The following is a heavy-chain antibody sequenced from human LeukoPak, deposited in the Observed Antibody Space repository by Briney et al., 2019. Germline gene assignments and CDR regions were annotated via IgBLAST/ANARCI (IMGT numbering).Heavy chain of an antibody. D-gene: IGHD2-15*01. CDR2: IKEDGSAK. CDR3: AKGAVVLTALSSFDY. J-gene: IGHJ4*02. V-gene: IGHV3-7*03. CDR1: KFTFSSYW. Sequence: SGGSLRLSCVASKFTFSSYWMSWVRQSPGKGLEWVANIKEDGSAKYYVDSVKGRFTISRDNAKNSLYLQLNSLRAEDMAVYYCAKGAVVLTALSSFDYWGQGTLVTVSS.